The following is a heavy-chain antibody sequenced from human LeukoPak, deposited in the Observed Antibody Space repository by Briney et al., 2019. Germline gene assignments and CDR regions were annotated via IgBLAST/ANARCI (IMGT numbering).Heavy chain of an antibody. CDR1: GGSFSGYY. D-gene: IGHD3-10*01. V-gene: IGHV4-34*01. CDR3: ARRRTYYYGSGSYYYYYYYMDV. CDR2: INHSGST. Sequence: SETLSLTCGVNGGSFSGYYWNWIRQTPGKGLEWIGEINHSGSTNYNPSLKSRVTISVDTSKNQFSLKLSSVTAADTAVYYCARRRTYYYGSGSYYYYYYYMDVWGKGTTVTISS. J-gene: IGHJ6*03.